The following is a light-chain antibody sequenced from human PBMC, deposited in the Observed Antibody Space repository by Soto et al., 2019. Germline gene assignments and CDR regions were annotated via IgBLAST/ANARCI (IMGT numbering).Light chain of an antibody. V-gene: IGLV2-8*01. Sequence: QSLLTQPPSASGSPGQSVTIPCTGTSSDVGGYDYVSWYQQHPGKAPKLMIYEVTIRPSGVSDRFSGSKSGNTASLTVSGLQAEDEADYYCSSYTGGNPSYVFGTGTKVTVL. CDR2: EVT. CDR3: SSYTGGNPSYV. CDR1: SSDVGGYDY. J-gene: IGLJ1*01.